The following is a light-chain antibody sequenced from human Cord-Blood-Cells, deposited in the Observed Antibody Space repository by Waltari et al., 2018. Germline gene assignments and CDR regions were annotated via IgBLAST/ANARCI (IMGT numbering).Light chain of an antibody. V-gene: IGKV3-15*01. CDR3: QQYNNWPIT. J-gene: IGKJ5*01. CDR1: QSVSSN. Sequence: EIVMTQSPATLSVSPGERATLSGRASQSVSSNLAWYQQKPVQAPRLLIYGASTRATGIPARFSGSGSGTEFTLTISSLQSEDFAVYYFQQYNNWPITVGQGTRLEI. CDR2: GAS.